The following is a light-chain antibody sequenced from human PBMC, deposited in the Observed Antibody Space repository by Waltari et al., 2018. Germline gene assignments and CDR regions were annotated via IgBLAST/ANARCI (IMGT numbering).Light chain of an antibody. CDR2: AAS. CDR3: QQYGSSPLFT. V-gene: IGKV3-20*01. J-gene: IGKJ3*01. CDR1: QTISSAY. Sequence: EIVLTQSPGTLSLSPGERATLSYRASQTISSAYLAWYQQKPGQAPRLLIYAASNRATGIPDRFSGSESGTDFTLTISRLEPEDFAVYYCQQYGSSPLFTFGPGTKVDIK.